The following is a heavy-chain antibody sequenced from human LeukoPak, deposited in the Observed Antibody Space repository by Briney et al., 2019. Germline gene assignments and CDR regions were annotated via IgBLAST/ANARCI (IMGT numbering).Heavy chain of an antibody. D-gene: IGHD6-13*01. CDR3: ARVGAAPGHFDY. CDR1: GYXFAGYG. Sequence: AASVKVSCRASGYXFAGYGMSWVRQAPGQGLEWIGWISTYSGNTNYAHNLQGRITVTTETSTSTAYMELRSLRSDDTAVYYCARVGAAPGHFDYWGQGTQLTVSS. V-gene: IGHV1-18*01. CDR2: ISTYSGNT. J-gene: IGHJ4*02.